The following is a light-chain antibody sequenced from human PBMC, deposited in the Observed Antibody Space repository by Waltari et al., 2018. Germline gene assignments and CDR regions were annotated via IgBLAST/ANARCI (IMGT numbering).Light chain of an antibody. CDR3: AAWDDGLRGPA. V-gene: IGLV1-47*01. Sequence: QSVLTQSPSVSETPGQKITISCSGSHSNIGSNFVNWYQQVPGTAPKLLIYENSQRPTGGPDRFSASKSGTSASLAISGLQSQDEADYYCAAWDDGLRGPAFGGGTKVTVL. CDR1: HSNIGSNF. CDR2: ENS. J-gene: IGLJ2*01.